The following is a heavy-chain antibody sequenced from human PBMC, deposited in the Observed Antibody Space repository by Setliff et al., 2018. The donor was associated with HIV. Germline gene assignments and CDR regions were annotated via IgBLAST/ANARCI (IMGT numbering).Heavy chain of an antibody. J-gene: IGHJ4*02. V-gene: IGHV3-48*01. D-gene: IGHD6-13*01. CDR2: ISSSSSTI. Sequence: GGSLRLSCAASGFSFSDYGMHWVRQAPGKGLEWVSYISSSSSTIYYADSVKGRFTISRDNAKNSLYLQMNSLRAEDTAVYYCARSRAAGFDYWGQGTLVTVSS. CDR1: GFSFSDYG. CDR3: ARSRAAGFDY.